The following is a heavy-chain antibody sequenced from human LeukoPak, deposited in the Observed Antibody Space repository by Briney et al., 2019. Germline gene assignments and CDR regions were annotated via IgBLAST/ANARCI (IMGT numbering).Heavy chain of an antibody. Sequence: SQTLSLTCAVSGGSISSGGYSWSWIRQPPGKSLEWIGYIYHSGSTYYNPSLKSRVTISVDRSKNQFSLKLSSVTAADTAVYYCARSAAGDFDYWGQGTLVTVSS. D-gene: IGHD6-13*01. CDR2: IYHSGST. V-gene: IGHV4-30-2*01. CDR3: ARSAAGDFDY. J-gene: IGHJ4*02. CDR1: GGSISSGGYS.